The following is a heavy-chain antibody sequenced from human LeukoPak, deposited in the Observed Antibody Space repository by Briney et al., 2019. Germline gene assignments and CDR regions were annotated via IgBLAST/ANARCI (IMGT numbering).Heavy chain of an antibody. V-gene: IGHV1-3*01. CDR3: AKARWTATATTYYLDY. D-gene: IGHD4-17*01. J-gene: IGHJ4*02. Sequence: ASVKVSCKASGYTFSGYAVQWVRQAPGQRLEWLRWINAGNGHTKYSQKFQGRVTITRDTSASTAYMELSSLRSEDTAVYYCAKARWTATATTYYLDYWGQGTLVTVSS. CDR2: INAGNGHT. CDR1: GYTFSGYA.